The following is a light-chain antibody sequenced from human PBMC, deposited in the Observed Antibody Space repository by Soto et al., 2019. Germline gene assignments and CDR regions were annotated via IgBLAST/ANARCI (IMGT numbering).Light chain of an antibody. CDR1: QNISRD. Sequence: EIVMTQSPATLSVSPGESVTLSCRASQNISRDLSWYLQKTGHVPRLLIYDASTRATGIPGRFSGTGSGTEFTLTIHSLQSEDFAVYYCHHYSIWPPYTFGQGTKLEIK. CDR2: DAS. CDR3: HHYSIWPPYT. V-gene: IGKV3D-15*01. J-gene: IGKJ2*01.